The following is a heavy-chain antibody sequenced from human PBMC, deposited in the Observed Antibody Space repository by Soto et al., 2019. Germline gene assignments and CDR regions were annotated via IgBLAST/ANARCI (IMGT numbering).Heavy chain of an antibody. J-gene: IGHJ5*02. D-gene: IGHD2-15*01. Sequence: PGGSLRLSCAPSGFTFSSYAMSWVRQAPGKGLEWVSIMSGSGATTFYADSVKGRSTISRADSNNTVYLQMNRVRDEDTALSYCARGTGGSSAWQPLDRWGQRTLVTVSS. CDR2: MSGSGATT. CDR1: GFTFSSYA. CDR3: ARGTGGSSAWQPLDR. V-gene: IGHV3-23*01.